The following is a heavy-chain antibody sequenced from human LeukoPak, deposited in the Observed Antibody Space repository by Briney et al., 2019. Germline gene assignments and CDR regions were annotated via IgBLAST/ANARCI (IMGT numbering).Heavy chain of an antibody. CDR2: IVVGSGNT. CDR1: GFTFTSSA. V-gene: IGHV1-58*02. Sequence: WASVKVSCKASGFTFTSSAMQWVRQARGQRLEWIGWIVVGSGNTNYAQKFQERVTITRDMSTSTAYMELSSLRSEDTAVYYCAADPRGYYYDSSGYYSTFDYWGQGTLVTVSS. J-gene: IGHJ4*02. CDR3: AADPRGYYYDSSGYYSTFDY. D-gene: IGHD3-22*01.